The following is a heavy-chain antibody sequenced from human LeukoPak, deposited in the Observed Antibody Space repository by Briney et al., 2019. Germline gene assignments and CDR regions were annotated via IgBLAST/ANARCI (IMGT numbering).Heavy chain of an antibody. Sequence: GGSLRLSCAASGFTFSSYGMHWVRQAPGKGLEWVANINQDGSEKYYVDSVKGRFTISRDNAKNSVFLQMNSLRAEDTAVYYCAREVTPYCWGQGTLATVSS. CDR2: INQDGSEK. V-gene: IGHV3-7*01. D-gene: IGHD4-23*01. CDR3: AREVTPYC. CDR1: GFTFSSYG. J-gene: IGHJ4*02.